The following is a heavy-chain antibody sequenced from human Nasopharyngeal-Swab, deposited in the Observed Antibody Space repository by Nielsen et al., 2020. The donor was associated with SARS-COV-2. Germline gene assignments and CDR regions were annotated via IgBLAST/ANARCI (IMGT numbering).Heavy chain of an antibody. CDR3: GRDVAGADSA. J-gene: IGHJ5*02. D-gene: IGHD2-21*01. Sequence: GESLKISCAASGFTFSRYWMHWVRQVPGKGLVWVSRIDTDGSTTDHADSVKGRFTISRDNAKNTLYLQMNNLGAEDTALYYCGRDVAGADSAWGQGTLVTVSS. CDR1: GFTFSRYW. CDR2: IDTDGSTT. V-gene: IGHV3-74*01.